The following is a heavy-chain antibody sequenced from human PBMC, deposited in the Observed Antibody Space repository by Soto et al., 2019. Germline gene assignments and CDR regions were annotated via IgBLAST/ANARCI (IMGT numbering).Heavy chain of an antibody. CDR3: ARIRADYYDSSGYPSLLYYGMDV. J-gene: IGHJ6*02. Sequence: TLVNPTQTLTLTCTFSGFSLSTSGMCVSWIRQPPGKALEWLALIDWDDDKYYSTSLKTRLTISKDTSKNQVVLTMTNMDPVDTATYYCARIRADYYDSSGYPSLLYYGMDVWGQGTTVTVSS. CDR1: GFSLSTSGMC. D-gene: IGHD3-22*01. CDR2: IDWDDDK. V-gene: IGHV2-70*01.